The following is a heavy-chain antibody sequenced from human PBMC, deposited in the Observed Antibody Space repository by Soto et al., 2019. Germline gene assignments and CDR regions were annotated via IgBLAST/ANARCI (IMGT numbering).Heavy chain of an antibody. CDR1: GFTFSSYA. V-gene: IGHV3-30-3*01. D-gene: IGHD3-22*01. CDR2: ISYDGSNK. J-gene: IGHJ4*02. CDR3: ARDDDFDYDSSGYCDY. Sequence: GGSLRLSCAASGFTFSSYAMHWVRQAPGKGLEWVAVISYDGSNKYYADSVKGRFTISRDNSKNTLYLQMNSLRAEDTAVYYCARDDDFDYDSSGYCDYWGQGTLVTVSS.